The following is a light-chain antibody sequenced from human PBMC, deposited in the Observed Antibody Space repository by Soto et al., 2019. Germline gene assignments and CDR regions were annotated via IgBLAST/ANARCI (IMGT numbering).Light chain of an antibody. CDR3: VLYMGSGIVV. J-gene: IGLJ2*01. Sequence: QTVVTQVPSFSVSPGGTVTLTCGLSSGSVSTSYYPSWYQQTPGQAPRTLIYSTNTRSSGVPDRFSGSILGNKAALTITGAQADDESDYYCVLYMGSGIVVFGGGTKVTVL. CDR2: STN. CDR1: SGSVSTSYY. V-gene: IGLV8-61*01.